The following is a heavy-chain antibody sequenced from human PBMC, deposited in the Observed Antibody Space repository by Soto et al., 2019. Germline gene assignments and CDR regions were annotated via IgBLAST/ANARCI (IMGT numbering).Heavy chain of an antibody. V-gene: IGHV1-3*01. J-gene: IGHJ4*02. D-gene: IGHD2-2*03. CDR2: INAGHGNT. Sequence: ASVKVSCEASGYTFTSYAMHWVREAPGQRLEWMGWINAGHGNTKYSQKFQGRVTISRDTSASTAYMELSSLTSEDTAVYYCTGQAGNCSSTSCYPYWGQGTLVTVSS. CDR1: GYTFTSYA. CDR3: TGQAGNCSSTSCYPY.